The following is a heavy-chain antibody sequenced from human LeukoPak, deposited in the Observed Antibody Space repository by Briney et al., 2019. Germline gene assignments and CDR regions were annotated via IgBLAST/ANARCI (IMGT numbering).Heavy chain of an antibody. J-gene: IGHJ4*02. CDR2: ISGSGGST. V-gene: IGHV3-23*01. CDR1: GFTFSNYA. D-gene: IGHD3-3*01. Sequence: GGSLRLSCAASGFTFSNYAMSWVRQAPGKGLEWVSAISGSGGSTYYADSVKGRFTISRDNSKNTLYLQMNSLRAEDTAVYYCAKDKVYDFWSGYPYFDYWGQGTLVTVSS. CDR3: AKDKVYDFWSGYPYFDY.